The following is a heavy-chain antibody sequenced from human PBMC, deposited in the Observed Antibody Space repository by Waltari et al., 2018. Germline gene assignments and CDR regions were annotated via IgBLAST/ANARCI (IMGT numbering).Heavy chain of an antibody. J-gene: IGHJ4*02. Sequence: QVQLQQWGAGLLKPSETLSLTCAVYGGSFSGYYWSWIRQPPGKGLEWIGEINHSGSTNYNPSLKSRVTISVDTSKNQFSLKLSSVTAADTAVYYCAGSDPGIFGVDYWGQGTLVTVSS. D-gene: IGHD3-3*01. CDR2: INHSGST. CDR3: AGSDPGIFGVDY. V-gene: IGHV4-34*01. CDR1: GGSFSGYY.